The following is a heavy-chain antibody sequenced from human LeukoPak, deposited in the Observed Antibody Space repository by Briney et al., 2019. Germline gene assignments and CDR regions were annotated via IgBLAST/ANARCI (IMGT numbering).Heavy chain of an antibody. Sequence: ASVKVSCKASGYTFTSYDINWVRQATGQGLEWMGWMNPNSGNTGYAQKFQGRATIARNTSISTAYMELSSLRSEDTAVYYCARSVVYYYDSSGYSDAFDIWGQGTMVTVSS. J-gene: IGHJ3*02. V-gene: IGHV1-8*03. CDR2: MNPNSGNT. D-gene: IGHD3-22*01. CDR1: GYTFTSYD. CDR3: ARSVVYYYDSSGYSDAFDI.